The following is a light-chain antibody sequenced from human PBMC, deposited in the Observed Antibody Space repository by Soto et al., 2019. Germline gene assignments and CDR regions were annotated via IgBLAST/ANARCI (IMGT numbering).Light chain of an antibody. J-gene: IGKJ1*01. Sequence: EIVLTQSPATLSLSPGERATLSCRPSQRISGYLAWYQQKPGQAPRLLIYDASNRATGIPVRFSGSGSGADYTLTISSLEPEDFAVYYCQQRSNLPWTFGQGTKV. CDR2: DAS. CDR3: QQRSNLPWT. CDR1: QRISGY. V-gene: IGKV3-11*01.